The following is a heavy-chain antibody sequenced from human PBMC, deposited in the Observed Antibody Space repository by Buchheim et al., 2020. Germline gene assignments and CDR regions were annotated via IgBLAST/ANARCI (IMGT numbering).Heavy chain of an antibody. V-gene: IGHV1-69*06. J-gene: IGHJ6*03. D-gene: IGHD2-15*01. CDR3: AGVVVVAATRYYYYYYYMDV. Sequence: QVQLVQSGAEVKKPGSSVKVSCKASGGTFSSYAISWVRQAPGQGLEWMGGIIPIFGTANYAQKFQGRVTITAAKSTTPAYMELSSLRSEDTAVYYCAGVVVVAATRYYYYYYYMDVWGKGTT. CDR2: IIPIFGTA. CDR1: GGTFSSYA.